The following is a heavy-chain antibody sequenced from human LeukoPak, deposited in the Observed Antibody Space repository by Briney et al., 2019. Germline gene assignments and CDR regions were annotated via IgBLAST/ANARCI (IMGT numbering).Heavy chain of an antibody. D-gene: IGHD1-7*01. Sequence: GGSLRLSCAASGFTFNYAWMSWVRQVPGKGLEWVGQTVSEIDGGTTDYATPVKGKFTISRDDSKSTLYLQMNSLKIEDTAVYYCTTDEDWNYARKDVWGQGATVIVSS. V-gene: IGHV3-15*04. J-gene: IGHJ6*02. CDR3: TTDEDWNYARKDV. CDR1: GFTFNYAW. CDR2: TVSEIDGGTT.